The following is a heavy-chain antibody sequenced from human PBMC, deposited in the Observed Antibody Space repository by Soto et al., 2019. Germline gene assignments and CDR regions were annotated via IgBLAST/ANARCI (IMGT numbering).Heavy chain of an antibody. D-gene: IGHD3-22*01. V-gene: IGHV3-33*01. CDR3: AREFYDSRGYYYVGFYFDY. CDR1: GFTFSSYG. CDR2: IWYDGSNK. Sequence: PGGSLRLSCAASGFTFSSYGMHLVRQAPGKGLECVSVIWYDGSNKYYADSVKGRFTISRDNSKNTLYLQMNSLRAEDTAVYYCAREFYDSRGYYYVGFYFDYWGQGTLVNVSS. J-gene: IGHJ4*02.